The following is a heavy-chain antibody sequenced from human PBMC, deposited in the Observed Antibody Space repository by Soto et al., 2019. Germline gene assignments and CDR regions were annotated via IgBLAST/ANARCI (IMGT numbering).Heavy chain of an antibody. D-gene: IGHD6-13*01. CDR3: ARDESSS. J-gene: IGHJ2*01. CDR2: IYHGGRT. CDR1: GGSISSSNW. V-gene: IGHV4-4*02. Sequence: QVQLQESGPGLVKPSGTLSLTCAVSGGSISSSNWWSWVRQPPGKGLGGIGEIYHGGRTNYNPPXKXRXXISVDTSKNQFSLKLSSVTAADTAVYYCARDESSSWGRGTLVTVSS.